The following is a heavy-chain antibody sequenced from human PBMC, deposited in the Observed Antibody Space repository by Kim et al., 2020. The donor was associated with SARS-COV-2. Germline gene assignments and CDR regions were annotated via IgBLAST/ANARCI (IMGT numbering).Heavy chain of an antibody. Sequence: GGSLRLSCAASGFTFSSYSMNWVRQAPGKGLEWVSYISSSSSTIYYADSVKGRFTISRDNAKNSLYLQMNSLRDEDTAVYYCARDLASSGWRNPIDYWGQGTLVTVSS. CDR2: ISSSSSTI. J-gene: IGHJ4*02. D-gene: IGHD6-19*01. CDR1: GFTFSSYS. V-gene: IGHV3-48*02. CDR3: ARDLASSGWRNPIDY.